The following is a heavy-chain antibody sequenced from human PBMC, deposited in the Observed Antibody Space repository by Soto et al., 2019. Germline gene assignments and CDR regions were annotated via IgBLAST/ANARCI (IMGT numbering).Heavy chain of an antibody. Sequence: QVQLVQSGAEVKKPGASVKVSCKASGYTFTSYGISWVRQAPGQGLEWMGWISAYNGNTKYAQKFQGRVTMTTDTSTSAGYMGLRSLRSDDTAVYYCARDLGGSYYAPVDYWGQGTLVTVSS. CDR2: ISAYNGNT. CDR1: GYTFTSYG. J-gene: IGHJ4*02. D-gene: IGHD1-26*01. V-gene: IGHV1-18*01. CDR3: ARDLGGSYYAPVDY.